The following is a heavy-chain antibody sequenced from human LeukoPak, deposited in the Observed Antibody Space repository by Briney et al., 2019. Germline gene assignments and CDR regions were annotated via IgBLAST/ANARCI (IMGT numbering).Heavy chain of an antibody. CDR1: GFTFSSYA. Sequence: PGGSLRLSCPVSGFTFSSYAMSWVRQAPGRGLEWVSVISTSGESAYYADSVKGRFTISRDNSKNTLYLQMNSPRAEDTAVYYCAKDRGSGYHYFDYWGQGTLVTVSS. V-gene: IGHV3-23*01. J-gene: IGHJ4*02. D-gene: IGHD3-22*01. CDR2: ISTSGESA. CDR3: AKDRGSGYHYFDY.